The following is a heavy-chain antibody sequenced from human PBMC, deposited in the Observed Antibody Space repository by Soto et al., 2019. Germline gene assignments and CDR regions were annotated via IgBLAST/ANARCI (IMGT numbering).Heavy chain of an antibody. CDR3: AKARIPGIEDYMDV. V-gene: IGHV3-9*01. Sequence: VQLVESGGALVQPGRSLRLSCAVSGFTLDDYGMHWVRQAPGKGLEWVSGISWNSGSMGYADSVKGRFTISRDNSKNSLYLQMNSLRPEDTALYHCAKARIPGIEDYMDVWGKGTTVTVSS. CDR2: ISWNSGSM. J-gene: IGHJ6*03. CDR1: GFTLDDYG. D-gene: IGHD2-15*01.